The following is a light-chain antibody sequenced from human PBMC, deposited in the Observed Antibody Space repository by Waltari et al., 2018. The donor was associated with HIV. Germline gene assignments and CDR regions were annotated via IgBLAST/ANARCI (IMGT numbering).Light chain of an antibody. CDR3: QHYNNWPPLRT. CDR1: QSVGRK. V-gene: IGKV3-15*01. CDR2: GAS. J-gene: IGKJ1*01. Sequence: EIEMTQSPGTLSVSPGERATLSCRASQSVGRKLAWYQQKPGHAPRLLIYGASTRATGIPARFSGSGSGTDFTLTISSLQSEDFAVYYCQHYNNWPPLRTFGQGTKVEIK.